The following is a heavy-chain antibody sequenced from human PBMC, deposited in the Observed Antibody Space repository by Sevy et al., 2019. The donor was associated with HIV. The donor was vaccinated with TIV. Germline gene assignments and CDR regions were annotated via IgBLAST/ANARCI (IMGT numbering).Heavy chain of an antibody. J-gene: IGHJ4*02. Sequence: ASVKVSCKASGYTFTSYAMHWVRQAPGQRLEWMGWINAGNGNTKYSQKFQGRVTITRDTSASTAYMELSSLRSEYTAVYYCARGYYYDSSGYSPSFDYWGQGTLVTVSS. CDR3: ARGYYYDSSGYSPSFDY. CDR1: GYTFTSYA. D-gene: IGHD3-22*01. V-gene: IGHV1-3*01. CDR2: INAGNGNT.